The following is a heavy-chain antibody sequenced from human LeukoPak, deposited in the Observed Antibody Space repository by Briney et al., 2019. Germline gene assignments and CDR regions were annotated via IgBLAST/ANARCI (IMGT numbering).Heavy chain of an antibody. Sequence: SETLSLTCTVSGGSISSGGYYWSWIRQHPGEGLEWIGYIYYSGRTNYNPSLKSRVTVSVDTSKNQFSLKMTSMTAADTAVYFCARIPEGYSFGWFDSWGQGTLVTVSS. CDR2: IYYSGRT. CDR3: ARIPEGYSFGWFDS. CDR1: GGSISSGGYY. J-gene: IGHJ5*01. V-gene: IGHV4-61*08. D-gene: IGHD5-18*01.